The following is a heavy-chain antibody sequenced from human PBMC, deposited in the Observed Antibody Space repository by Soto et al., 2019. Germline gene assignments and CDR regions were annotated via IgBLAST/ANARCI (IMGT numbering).Heavy chain of an antibody. Sequence: SETLSLTCAVSGGSISSGGYSWSWIRQPPGKGLEWIGYIYHSGSTYYNPSLKSRVTISVDRSKNQFSLKLSSVTAADTAVYYCARASDLNWFYPWSQGNLVTVS. V-gene: IGHV4-30-2*01. D-gene: IGHD1-26*01. CDR2: IYHSGST. CDR3: ARASDLNWFYP. J-gene: IGHJ5*02. CDR1: GGSISSGGYS.